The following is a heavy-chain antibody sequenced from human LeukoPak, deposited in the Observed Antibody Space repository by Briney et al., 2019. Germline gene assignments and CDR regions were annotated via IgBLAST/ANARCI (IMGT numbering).Heavy chain of an antibody. V-gene: IGHV1-2*02. CDR2: INPNSGGT. Sequence: GASVKVSCKASGYTFTGYYMHWVRQAPGQGLEWMGWINPNSGGTNYAQKFQGRVTMTRDTSISTAYMELSRLRSDDTAVYYCATYSSSWYGPTGDNWFDPWGQGTLVTVSS. CDR3: ATYSSSWYGPTGDNWFDP. CDR1: GYTFTGYY. D-gene: IGHD6-13*01. J-gene: IGHJ5*02.